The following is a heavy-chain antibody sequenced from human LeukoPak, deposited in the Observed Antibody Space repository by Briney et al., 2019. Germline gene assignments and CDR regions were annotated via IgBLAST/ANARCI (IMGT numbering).Heavy chain of an antibody. Sequence: PGGSLRLSCAASGFTVSSNYMSWVRQAPGKGLEWVSVIYSGGSTYYADSVKGRFTISRDNSKTTLYLQMNSLRAEDTAVYYCAREGRHYDILTGYYNVAFFDYWGQGTLVTVSS. CDR2: IYSGGST. D-gene: IGHD3-9*01. J-gene: IGHJ4*02. CDR1: GFTVSSNY. CDR3: AREGRHYDILTGYYNVAFFDY. V-gene: IGHV3-53*01.